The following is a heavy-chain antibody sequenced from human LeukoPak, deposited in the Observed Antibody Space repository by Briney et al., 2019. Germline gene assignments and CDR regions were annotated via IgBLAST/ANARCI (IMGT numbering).Heavy chain of an antibody. Sequence: SETLSLTCTVSGGSISSYYWSWIRQPPGKGLEWIGYIYYSGSTNYNPSLKSRVTISVDTSKNQFSLKLSSVTAADTAVYYCARQTSCPTDCRDYWGQGTLVTVSS. CDR1: GGSISSYY. CDR3: ARQTSCPTDCRDY. CDR2: IYYSGST. V-gene: IGHV4-59*01. J-gene: IGHJ4*02. D-gene: IGHD2-2*01.